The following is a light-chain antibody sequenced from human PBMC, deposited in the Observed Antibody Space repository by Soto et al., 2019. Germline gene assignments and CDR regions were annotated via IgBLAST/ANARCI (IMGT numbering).Light chain of an antibody. CDR2: DAS. CDR3: KQYKEWPPFT. V-gene: IGKV3-11*01. J-gene: IGKJ5*01. Sequence: EIVLTQSPATLSLSPGERATLSCRASQSVRSYLAWYQQKPGQAPRLLIYDASNRATGIPARFSGSGSGTDFTLTISRLEPEDFAVYYCKQYKEWPPFTFGQGTRLEIK. CDR1: QSVRSY.